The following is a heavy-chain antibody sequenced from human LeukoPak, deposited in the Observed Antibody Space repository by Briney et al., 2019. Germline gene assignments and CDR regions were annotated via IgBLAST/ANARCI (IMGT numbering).Heavy chain of an antibody. V-gene: IGHV3-23*01. Sequence: GGSLRLSCAASGFTFSSYAMSWVRQAPGKGLEWVSAISGSGGSTYYADSVKGRFTISRDNSKNTLYLQMNSLRAEDTAVYYCAKDRGFRYFDWSHRLPYGMDVWGQGTTVTVSS. CDR1: GFTFSSYA. CDR2: ISGSGGST. D-gene: IGHD3-9*01. J-gene: IGHJ6*02. CDR3: AKDRGFRYFDWSHRLPYGMDV.